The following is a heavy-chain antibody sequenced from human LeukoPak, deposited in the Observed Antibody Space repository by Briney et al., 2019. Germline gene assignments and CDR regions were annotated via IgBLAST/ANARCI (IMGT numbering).Heavy chain of an antibody. J-gene: IGHJ4*02. V-gene: IGHV3-21*01. Sequence: GGSLRLSCAASGFTFSNYAMNWVRQVPGKGPEWVSGISGTGTNIQYADSVKGRFTISRDNAKNSLYLQMNSLRAEDTAVYYCGRCILSSLIVDGYWGQGTLVTVSS. CDR2: ISGTGTNI. D-gene: IGHD2-2*01. CDR1: GFTFSNYA. CDR3: GRCILSSLIVDGY.